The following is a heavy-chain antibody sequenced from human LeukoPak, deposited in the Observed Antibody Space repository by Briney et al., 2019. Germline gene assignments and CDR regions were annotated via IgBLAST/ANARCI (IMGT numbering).Heavy chain of an antibody. D-gene: IGHD2-2*01. CDR3: ARAKKYCSSTSCYAGGGFDP. J-gene: IGHJ5*02. CDR2: IYHSGST. Sequence: SETLSLTCAVSGGSISSSNWWSWVRQPPGKGLEWIGEIYHSGSTNYNPSLKSRVTISVDKSKNQFSLKLSSVTAADTAVYYCARAKKYCSSTSCYAGGGFDPWGQGTLVTVSS. V-gene: IGHV4-4*02. CDR1: GGSISSSNW.